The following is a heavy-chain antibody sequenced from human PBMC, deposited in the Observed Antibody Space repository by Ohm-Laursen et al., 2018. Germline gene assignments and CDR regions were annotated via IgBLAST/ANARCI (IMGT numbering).Heavy chain of an antibody. V-gene: IGHV3-49*04. CDR1: GFTFSNAW. J-gene: IGHJ4*02. Sequence: SLRLSCTASGFTFSNAWMSWVRQAPGKGLEWVGYITSMAYGARTQYAASVKGRFTISRDDSKSIAYLQMNSLKTEDTAVYYRTRSVDDWNPFDYWGQGTLVTVSS. D-gene: IGHD1-1*01. CDR3: TRSVDDWNPFDY. CDR2: ITSMAYGART.